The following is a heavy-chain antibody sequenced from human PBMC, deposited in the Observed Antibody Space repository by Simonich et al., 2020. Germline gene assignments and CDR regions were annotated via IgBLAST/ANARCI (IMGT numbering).Heavy chain of an antibody. V-gene: IGHV1-2*02. D-gene: IGHD2-2*01. Sequence: QVQLVQSGAEVKKPGASVKVSCKASGYTFTGYYMHWVRQAPGQGLEWMGWINPNRGGKNYAQKFQGRVTMTRDTSISTAYMELSRLRSDDTAVYYCARDPVVPAAIRNAFDIWGQGTMVTVSS. J-gene: IGHJ3*02. CDR1: GYTFTGYY. CDR2: INPNRGGK. CDR3: ARDPVVPAAIRNAFDI.